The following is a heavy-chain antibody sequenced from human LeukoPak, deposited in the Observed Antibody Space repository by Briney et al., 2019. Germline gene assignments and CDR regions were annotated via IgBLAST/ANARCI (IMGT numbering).Heavy chain of an antibody. CDR2: VYTSGST. J-gene: IGHJ5*02. CDR3: AREKIGYYDGSGRGWFDP. V-gene: IGHV4-61*02. CDR1: GGSISSDNYS. D-gene: IGHD3-22*01. Sequence: PSQTLSLTCTVSGGSISSDNYSWSWIRQPAGKGLEWIGRVYTSGSTNYNPSLKSRVTISVDTSKKQFSLKLSSVTAADTAVYYCAREKIGYYDGSGRGWFDPWGQGTLVSVSS.